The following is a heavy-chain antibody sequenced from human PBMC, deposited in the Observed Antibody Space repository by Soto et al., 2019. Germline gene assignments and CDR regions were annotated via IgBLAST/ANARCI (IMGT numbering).Heavy chain of an antibody. Sequence: QVQLQESGPGLVKPSETLSLTCTVSGGSVSSGSYYWSWIRQPPGKGLEWIGYIYYSGSTNYNPSLKSRVTISVDTSKNQFSLKLSSVTAADTAVYYCAREGRALWSGNWFDPWGQGTLVTVSS. CDR1: GGSVSSGSYY. V-gene: IGHV4-61*01. D-gene: IGHD3-10*01. CDR3: AREGRALWSGNWFDP. CDR2: IYYSGST. J-gene: IGHJ5*02.